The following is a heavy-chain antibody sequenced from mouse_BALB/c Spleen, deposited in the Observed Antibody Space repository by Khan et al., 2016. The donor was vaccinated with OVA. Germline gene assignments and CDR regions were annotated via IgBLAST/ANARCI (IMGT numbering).Heavy chain of an antibody. CDR2: ISSGGST. CDR1: GFTFSSFV. D-gene: IGHD4-1*01. Sequence: EVELVESEGGTVKPGGSLKLSCAVSGFTFSSFVMSWVRQTPEKRLEWVASISSGGSTYYPDSVKGRFTISRDNARNIVYLQMSSLRSEAMAIYFCTRKAFWDDEFFFEYRGQGTTLIVAS. CDR3: TRKAFWDDEFFFEY. V-gene: IGHV5-6-5*01. J-gene: IGHJ2*01.